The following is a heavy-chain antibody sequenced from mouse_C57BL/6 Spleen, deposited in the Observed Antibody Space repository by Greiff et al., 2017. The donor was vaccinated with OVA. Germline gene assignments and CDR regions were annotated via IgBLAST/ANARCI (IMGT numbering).Heavy chain of an antibody. CDR2: ISYDGSN. J-gene: IGHJ3*01. CDR1: GYSITSGYY. D-gene: IGHD2-4*01. CDR3: ARDIDYGAWFAY. V-gene: IGHV3-6*01. Sequence: DVKLVESGPGLVKPSQSLSLTCSVTGYSITSGYYWNWIRQFPGNKLEWMGYISYDGSNNYNPSLKNRISITRDTSKNQFFLKLNSVTTEDTATYYCARDIDYGAWFAYWGQGTLVTVSA.